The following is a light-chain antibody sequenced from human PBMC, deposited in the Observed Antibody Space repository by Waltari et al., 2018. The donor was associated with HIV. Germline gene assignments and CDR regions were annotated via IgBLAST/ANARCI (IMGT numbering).Light chain of an antibody. V-gene: IGKV2-28*01. CDR3: MQALQTPWT. CDR1: QRLLDSNGYIL. J-gene: IGKJ1*01. CDR2: MGS. Sequence: VMSQSLLSLPLPPGELASICCCSSQRLLDSNGYILLDWYLQKPGQSPQLLIYMGSNRASGVPDRFSGRGSGTDFTLKISRVEADDVGVYYCMQALQTPWTFGQGTKVEIK.